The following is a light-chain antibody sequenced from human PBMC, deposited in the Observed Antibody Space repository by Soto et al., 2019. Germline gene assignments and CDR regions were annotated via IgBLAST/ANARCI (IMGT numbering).Light chain of an antibody. CDR3: QQYNSYSPT. V-gene: IGKV1-5*01. J-gene: IGKJ4*01. Sequence: DIQMTQSPSTLSASVGDRVTITCRASQSISSWLAWYQQKPGKAPKLLIYDASSLESGVPSRFSGSGSGTEFTLTISSLQPDDFATYYCQQYNSYSPTFGGGTKVGIK. CDR2: DAS. CDR1: QSISSW.